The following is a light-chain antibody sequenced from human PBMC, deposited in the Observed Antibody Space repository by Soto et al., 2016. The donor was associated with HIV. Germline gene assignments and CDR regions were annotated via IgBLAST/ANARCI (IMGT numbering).Light chain of an antibody. CDR2: GKN. Sequence: SSDLTQDPAVSVALGQIVRITCQGDSLRTYYASWYQQKPGQAPVFVIYGKNNRPSGIPDRFSGSSSGNRASLTISGAQAEDEADYYCNSRDTSGNQRVFGGGTKLTVL. CDR3: NSRDTSGNQRV. CDR1: SLRTYY. J-gene: IGLJ2*01. V-gene: IGLV3-19*01.